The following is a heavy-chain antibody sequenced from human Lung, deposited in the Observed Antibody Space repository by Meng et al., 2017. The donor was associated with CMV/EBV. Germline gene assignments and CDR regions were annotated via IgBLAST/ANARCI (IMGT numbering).Heavy chain of an antibody. D-gene: IGHD5-18*01. J-gene: IGHJ4*02. CDR1: GFTFSDYY. CDR2: ISSSSSYT. Sequence: QVQLVESGGXXVKPGXSLRLSCAASGFTFSDYYMSWIRQAPGKGLEWVSYISSSSSYTNYADSVKGRFTISRDNAKNSLYLQMNSLRAEDTAVYYCARRLGGYSYGYIFDYWGQGTLVTVSS. CDR3: ARRLGGYSYGYIFDY. V-gene: IGHV3-11*06.